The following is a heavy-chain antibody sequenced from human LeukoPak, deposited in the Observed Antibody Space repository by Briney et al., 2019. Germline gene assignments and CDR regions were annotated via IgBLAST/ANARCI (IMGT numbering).Heavy chain of an antibody. CDR2: LYYSGGT. D-gene: IGHD3-10*01. CDR1: GGSISSGTYY. CDR3: ARRSNYYGSGSYSVGWFGP. J-gene: IGHJ5*02. V-gene: IGHV4-39*01. Sequence: NPSETLSLTCTVSGGSISSGTYYWDWIRQPPGKGLEWIGSLYYSGGTHYNPSLKSRVTISVDTSKNQFSLKLSSVTAADTAVYYCARRSNYYGSGSYSVGWFGPWGQGTLVIVSS.